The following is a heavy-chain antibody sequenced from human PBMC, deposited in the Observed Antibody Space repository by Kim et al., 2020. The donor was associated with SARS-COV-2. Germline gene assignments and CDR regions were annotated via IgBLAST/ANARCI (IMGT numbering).Heavy chain of an antibody. CDR3: ARSAGPTMFGVVVMVD. CDR2: IVGSGSGT. Sequence: GGSLRLSCAASGFTFSNSAMTWVRQAPAKGLEWVSDIVGSGSGTIYADSVKGRFTISRDNFKNTLYLQMNSLRDEDMAVDYCARSAGPTMFGVVVMVDWGQGTLVTVSS. CDR1: GFTFSNSA. V-gene: IGHV3-23*01. J-gene: IGHJ4*02. D-gene: IGHD3-3*01.